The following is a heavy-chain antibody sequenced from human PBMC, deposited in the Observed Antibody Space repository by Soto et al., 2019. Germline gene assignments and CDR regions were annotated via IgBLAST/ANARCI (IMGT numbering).Heavy chain of an antibody. J-gene: IGHJ4*02. CDR2: IIPIFGTA. Sequence: GASVKVSCKASGGTFSSYAISWVRQAPGQGLEWMGGIIPIFGTANYAQKFQGRVTITADESTSTAYMELSSLRSEDTAVYYCACPSTLSNYGDYRFDYWGQGTLVTVSS. D-gene: IGHD4-17*01. V-gene: IGHV1-69*13. CDR3: ACPSTLSNYGDYRFDY. CDR1: GGTFSSYA.